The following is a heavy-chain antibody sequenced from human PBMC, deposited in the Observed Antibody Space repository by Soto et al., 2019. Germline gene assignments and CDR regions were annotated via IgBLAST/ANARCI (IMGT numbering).Heavy chain of an antibody. CDR2: ISGRSTIT. CDR3: AKSVLDGDYMSAGDS. V-gene: IGHV3-23*01. J-gene: IGHJ4*02. Sequence: EVHLLESGGRLVQPGGSLRLSCVASGFTFSAYAMNWVRQAPGKGLEWVSSISGRSTITYYADSVKGRFTISRDNSENTMSLQMNNMRVEDTAVYYCAKSVLDGDYMSAGDSWGQGTLVTVSS. CDR1: GFTFSAYA. D-gene: IGHD4-17*01.